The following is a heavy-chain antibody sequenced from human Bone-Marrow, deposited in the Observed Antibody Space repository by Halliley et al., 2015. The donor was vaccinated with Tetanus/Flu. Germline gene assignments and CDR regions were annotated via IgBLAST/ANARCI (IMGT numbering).Heavy chain of an antibody. CDR3: ARRRPAVGFDH. Sequence: EWIGYVYYSGVAYCSPPLKSRVTISIDTSSNQFSLRLRSVTASDTAVYYCARRRPAVGFDHWGQGTLVTISS. V-gene: IGHV4-61*07. CDR2: VYYSGVA. J-gene: IGHJ4*02.